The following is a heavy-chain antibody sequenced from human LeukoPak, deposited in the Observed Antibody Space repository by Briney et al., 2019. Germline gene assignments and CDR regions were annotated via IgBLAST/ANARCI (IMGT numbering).Heavy chain of an antibody. J-gene: IGHJ4*02. D-gene: IGHD3-10*01. CDR3: ARSLARARPFDY. CDR2: INHSGST. CDR1: GGSFSGYY. V-gene: IGHV4-34*01. Sequence: SETLSLTCAVYGGSFSGYYWSWIRRPPGKGLEWIGEINHSGSTNYNPSLKSRVTISVDTSKNQFSLKLSSVTAADTAVYYCARSLARARPFDYWGQGTLVTVSS.